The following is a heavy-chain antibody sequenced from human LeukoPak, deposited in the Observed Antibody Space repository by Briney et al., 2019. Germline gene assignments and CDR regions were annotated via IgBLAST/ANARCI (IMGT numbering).Heavy chain of an antibody. D-gene: IGHD6-6*01. Sequence: GGSLRLSCAASGFTFSSYAMSWVRQAPGKGLEWVSAISGSGGSTYYADSVKGRFTIPRDNSKNTLHMAMNSMSAQDKDVYYCAKDRLRVAARQFDYWGQGTLVTVSS. CDR1: GFTFSSYA. J-gene: IGHJ4*02. CDR3: AKDRLRVAARQFDY. CDR2: ISGSGGST. V-gene: IGHV3-23*01.